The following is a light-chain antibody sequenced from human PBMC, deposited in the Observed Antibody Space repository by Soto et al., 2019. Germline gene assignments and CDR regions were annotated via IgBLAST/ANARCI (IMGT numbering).Light chain of an antibody. CDR1: QGIRNF. CDR3: QKYSSVPV. CDR2: AAS. Sequence: DIQMTQSPTSLAASVGDRVTITCRASQGIRNFVAWYQQKPGKAPKLLIYAASTLQSGVPYRFSRSGSGTDFTLTINSLQPEDVATYSCQKYSSVPVFGPGTKVEIK. J-gene: IGKJ3*01. V-gene: IGKV1-27*01.